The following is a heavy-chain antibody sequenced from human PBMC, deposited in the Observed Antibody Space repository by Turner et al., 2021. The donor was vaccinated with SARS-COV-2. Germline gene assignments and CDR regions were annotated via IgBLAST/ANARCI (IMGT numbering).Heavy chain of an antibody. Sequence: EVQLVESGGGLVKPGGPLRLSCAASGFTFSSYSMNWVRQAPGKGLEWVSCISSSSSYIYYADSVKGRFTISRDNAKNSLYLQMNSLRAEDTAVYYCARWDNYYDSSGYYPDAFDIWGQGTMVTVSS. CDR1: GFTFSSYS. CDR3: ARWDNYYDSSGYYPDAFDI. D-gene: IGHD3-22*01. J-gene: IGHJ3*02. V-gene: IGHV3-21*01. CDR2: ISSSSSYI.